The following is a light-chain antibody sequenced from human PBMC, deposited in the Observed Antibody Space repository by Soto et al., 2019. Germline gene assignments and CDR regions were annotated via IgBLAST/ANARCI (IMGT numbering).Light chain of an antibody. V-gene: IGLV2-14*03. CDR3: NSYAGTSYV. J-gene: IGLJ1*01. Sequence: QSALTQPASVSGTPGQSITMSCTGTSSDVGAYNYVSWYQQYPGKAPKLIIYDVSNRPSGVSCRFSGSKSGNTASLTISELQAEDEADYYCNSYAGTSYVFGTGTKVTVL. CDR1: SSDVGAYNY. CDR2: DVS.